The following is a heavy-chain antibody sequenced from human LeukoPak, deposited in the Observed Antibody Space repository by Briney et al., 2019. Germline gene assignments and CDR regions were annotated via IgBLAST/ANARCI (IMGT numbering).Heavy chain of an antibody. Sequence: GASVKVSCKASGYSITDYSMHWVRQAPGQGLEWMGWIIPNSGGTNFAQKFQGRVTMTSDTSISTAYMELTRLTSDDTAVYYCAGNARGHHYFSMDVWGKGTTVTVSS. CDR2: IIPNSGGT. CDR1: GYSITDYS. CDR3: AGNARGHHYFSMDV. J-gene: IGHJ6*03. V-gene: IGHV1-2*02. D-gene: IGHD3-10*01.